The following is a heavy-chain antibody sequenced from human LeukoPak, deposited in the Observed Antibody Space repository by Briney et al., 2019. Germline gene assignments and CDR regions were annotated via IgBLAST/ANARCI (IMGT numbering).Heavy chain of an antibody. CDR3: ARDLNGGLIIE. CDR1: GFTFSSYA. V-gene: IGHV3-30*14. CDR2: ISYDGSNK. D-gene: IGHD3-10*01. Sequence: GGSLRLSCAASGFTFSSYAMHWVRQAPGKGLEWVAVISYDGSNKYYADSVKGRFTVSRDNSKNTLYLQMNSLRAEDTAVYYCARDLNGGLIIEWGKGTTVTVSS. J-gene: IGHJ6*04.